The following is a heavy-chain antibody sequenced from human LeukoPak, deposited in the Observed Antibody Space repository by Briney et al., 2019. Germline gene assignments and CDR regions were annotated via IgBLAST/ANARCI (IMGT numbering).Heavy chain of an antibody. Sequence: GGSLRLSYAASGFTFSSYSMNWVRQAPGKGLEWVSSISSSSSYIYYADSVKGRFTISRDNAKNSLYLQMNSLRAEDTAVYYCTRSSGSYLDYWGQGTLVTVSS. V-gene: IGHV3-21*01. CDR1: GFTFSSYS. J-gene: IGHJ4*02. CDR3: TRSSGSYLDY. D-gene: IGHD1-26*01. CDR2: ISSSSSYI.